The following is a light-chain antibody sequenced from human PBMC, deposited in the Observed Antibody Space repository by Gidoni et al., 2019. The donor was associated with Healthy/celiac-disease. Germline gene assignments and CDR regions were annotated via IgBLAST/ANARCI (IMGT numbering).Light chain of an antibody. Sequence: DVVMTQSPLSLPVTLGQPASISCRSSQSLVYSDGNTSLNWFQQRPGQSPRRLIYKVSNRDSGVPDRFSGSGSGTDFTLKISMVEAEDVGVYYCIQGTHWPYTFGQGTKLEIK. CDR2: KVS. CDR1: QSLVYSDGNTS. V-gene: IGKV2-30*01. J-gene: IGKJ2*01. CDR3: IQGTHWPYT.